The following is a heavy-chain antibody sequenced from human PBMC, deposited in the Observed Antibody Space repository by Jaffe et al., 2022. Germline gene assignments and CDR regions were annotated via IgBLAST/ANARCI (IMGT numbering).Heavy chain of an antibody. Sequence: EVQLVQSGAEVKKPGESLKISCKGSGYSFTSYWIGWVRQMPGKGLEWMGIIYPGDSDTRYSPSFQGQVTISADKSISTAYLQWSSLKASDTAMYYCARAYCSGGSCYFNDAFDIWGQGTMVTVSS. CDR3: ARAYCSGGSCYFNDAFDI. CDR1: GYSFTSYW. J-gene: IGHJ3*02. V-gene: IGHV5-51*03. D-gene: IGHD2-15*01. CDR2: IYPGDSDT.